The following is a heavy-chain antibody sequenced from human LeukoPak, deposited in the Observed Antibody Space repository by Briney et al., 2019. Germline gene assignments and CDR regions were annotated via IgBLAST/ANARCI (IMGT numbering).Heavy chain of an antibody. Sequence: GSLRLSCVASGFTFSDHYIDWVRQAPGKGLEWVGRSRNKANFYTTEYAASVKARLTISRDDSKNSLNLQMNSLKTEDTAVYYCTRVPRGGTYFDYWGQGTLVTVSS. CDR3: TRVPRGGTYFDY. CDR1: GFTFSDHY. D-gene: IGHD1-26*01. CDR2: SRNKANFYTT. V-gene: IGHV3-72*01. J-gene: IGHJ4*02.